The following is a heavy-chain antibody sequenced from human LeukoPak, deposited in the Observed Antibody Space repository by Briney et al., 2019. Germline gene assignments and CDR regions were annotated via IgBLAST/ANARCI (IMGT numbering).Heavy chain of an antibody. CDR3: SSHVSAAAGGR. Sequence: PSETLSLTCIVSGGSISSIRYYWSWIRQPAGKGLEWIGRIYTGGSTNYNPSLKSRVTMSLDTSKNQFSLKLSSVTAADTAVYYCSSHVSAAAGGRWGPGTLVTISS. CDR2: IYTGGST. V-gene: IGHV4-61*02. J-gene: IGHJ4*02. CDR1: GGSISSIRYY. D-gene: IGHD6-13*01.